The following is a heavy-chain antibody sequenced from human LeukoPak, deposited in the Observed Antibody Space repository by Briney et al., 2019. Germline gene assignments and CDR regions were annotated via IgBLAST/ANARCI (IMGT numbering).Heavy chain of an antibody. CDR1: GFTFSSYE. Sequence: GGSLRLSCAASGFTFSSYEMNWVRQAPGKGLEWVAFIRYDGINKYYADSVKGRFTISRDSFKNTLYLQMNSLRPEDTAVYYCAKEGDYYGSGSYRDGFDIWGQGTRATVSS. V-gene: IGHV3-30*02. CDR3: AKEGDYYGSGSYRDGFDI. D-gene: IGHD3-10*01. CDR2: IRYDGINK. J-gene: IGHJ3*02.